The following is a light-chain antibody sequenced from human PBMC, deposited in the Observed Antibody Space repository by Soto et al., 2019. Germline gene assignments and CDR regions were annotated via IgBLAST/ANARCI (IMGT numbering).Light chain of an antibody. CDR1: SSDVGGYDY. CDR2: DVT. CDR3: CSNAGNYTYG. V-gene: IGLV2-11*01. Sequence: QSVLTQPRSVSGSPGQSVTISCTGTSSDVGGYDYVSWYQQYAGRAPKLMIYDVTKRPSGVPDRFSGSKSDNTASLTISGLLAEDEADYYCCSNAGNYTYGFGTGTKVTVL. J-gene: IGLJ1*01.